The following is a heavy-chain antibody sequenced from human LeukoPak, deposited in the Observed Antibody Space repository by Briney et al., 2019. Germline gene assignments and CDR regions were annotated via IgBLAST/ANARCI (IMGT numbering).Heavy chain of an antibody. J-gene: IGHJ4*02. D-gene: IGHD3-10*01. Sequence: SVKVSCKASGGTFSRYTISWVRQAPGQGLEWMGGIIPLFGTANYAQKFQGRVTITADKSTTTAYMELSSLRSEDTAVYYCASHGSGTYGSFDYWGQGTLATVSS. CDR1: GGTFSRYT. V-gene: IGHV1-69*06. CDR2: IIPLFGTA. CDR3: ASHGSGTYGSFDY.